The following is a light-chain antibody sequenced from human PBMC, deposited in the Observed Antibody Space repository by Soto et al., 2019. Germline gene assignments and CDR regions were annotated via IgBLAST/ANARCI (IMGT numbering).Light chain of an antibody. Sequence: EIVMTQSPATLSLSPGERATLFCRASQSVSSNLAWYQQKPGQAPRLLIYGASIRATGIPARFSGSGSGTEFTLTISSLQSEDFAVYHCQQYDNWPPGTFGQGTKVDIK. CDR1: QSVSSN. V-gene: IGKV3-15*01. CDR3: QQYDNWPPGT. CDR2: GAS. J-gene: IGKJ1*01.